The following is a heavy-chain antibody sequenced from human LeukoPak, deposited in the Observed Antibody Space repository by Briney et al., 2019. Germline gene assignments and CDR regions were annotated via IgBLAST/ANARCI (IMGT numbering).Heavy chain of an antibody. CDR2: IYYSGST. CDR3: VFRVPNTGWAFDI. J-gene: IGHJ3*02. D-gene: IGHD4/OR15-4a*01. Sequence: SETLSLTCAVSGGSISSSNWWSWVRQPPGKGLEWIGEIYYSGSTNYNPSLKSRVTISVDKSKNQFSLSLNSVTAADTAVYYCVFRVPNTGWAFDIWGQGTVVTVSS. CDR1: GGSISSSNW. V-gene: IGHV4-4*02.